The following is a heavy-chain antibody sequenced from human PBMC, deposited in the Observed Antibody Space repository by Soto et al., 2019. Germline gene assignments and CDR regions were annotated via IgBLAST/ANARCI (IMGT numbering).Heavy chain of an antibody. CDR1: GFTFSIYG. J-gene: IGHJ4*02. Sequence: QVQLVESGGGVVQPGRSLRLSCAASGFTFSIYGMHWVRLAPGKGLEWVAVVSYDGTIKYYADSVKGRFTISKDNSKNTVYLQMNSLRAEDTAVYFYAKDLFCSGVTCSSVADFDYWGQGTLVTVSS. V-gene: IGHV3-30*18. D-gene: IGHD2-15*01. CDR3: AKDLFCSGVTCSSVADFDY. CDR2: VSYDGTIK.